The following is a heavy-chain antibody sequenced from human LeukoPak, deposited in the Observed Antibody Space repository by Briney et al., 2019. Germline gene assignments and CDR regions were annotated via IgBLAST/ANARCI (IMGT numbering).Heavy chain of an antibody. V-gene: IGHV3-30*04. CDR2: ISYDGSNK. CDR1: GFTFSSYA. D-gene: IGHD3-16*01. CDR3: ARGGGAL. Sequence: GGSLRLSCAASGFTFSSYAMHWVRQAPGKGLEWVAVISYDGSNKYYADSVKGRFTISRDNSKNTLYLQMNSLRAEDTAVYYCARGGGALWGQGTLVTVSS. J-gene: IGHJ4*02.